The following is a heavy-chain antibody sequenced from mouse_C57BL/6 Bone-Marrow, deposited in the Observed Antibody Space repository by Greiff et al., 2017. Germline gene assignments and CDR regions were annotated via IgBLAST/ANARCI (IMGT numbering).Heavy chain of an antibody. CDR2: IDPENGDT. CDR3: TTLTTVVATDYAMDY. D-gene: IGHD1-1*01. CDR1: GFNIKDDY. V-gene: IGHV14-4*01. Sequence: VQLQQSGAELVRPGASVKLSCTASGFNIKDDYMHWVKQRPEQGLEWIGWIDPENGDTEYASKFQGKATITADTASTTAYLQLSSLTSEDTAVYYCTTLTTVVATDYAMDYWGQGTSVTVSS. J-gene: IGHJ4*01.